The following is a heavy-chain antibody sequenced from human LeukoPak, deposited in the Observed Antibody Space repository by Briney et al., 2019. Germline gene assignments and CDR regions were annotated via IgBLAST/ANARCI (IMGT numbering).Heavy chain of an antibody. D-gene: IGHD4-17*01. CDR3: ARNRGDPSYFDY. Sequence: GGSLRLSCAVSGFTFRSYAMSWVRQAPGKGLEWVSSISTSSGYIYYADSVQGRFTISRDNAKNSLYLQMNSLRAEDTAMYYCARNRGDPSYFDYWGQGILVTVSS. CDR2: ISTSSGYI. CDR1: GFTFRSYA. V-gene: IGHV3-21*01. J-gene: IGHJ4*02.